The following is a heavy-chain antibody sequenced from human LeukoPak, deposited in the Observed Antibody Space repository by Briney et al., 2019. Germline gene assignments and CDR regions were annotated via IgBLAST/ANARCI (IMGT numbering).Heavy chain of an antibody. V-gene: IGHV4-34*01. J-gene: IGHJ5*02. CDR3: ARTPINRLRRNCRWFDP. CDR2: INHSGST. CDR1: GGSFSGYH. D-gene: IGHD4-17*01. Sequence: PSETLSLTCAVYGGSFSGYHWSWIRQPPGKGPEWIGEINHSGSTNYNPSLKSRVTISVDTSKNQFSLKLSSVTAADTAVYYCARTPINRLRRNCRWFDPWGQGTLVTVSS.